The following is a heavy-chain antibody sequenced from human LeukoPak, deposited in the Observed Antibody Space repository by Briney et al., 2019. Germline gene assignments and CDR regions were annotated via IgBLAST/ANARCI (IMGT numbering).Heavy chain of an antibody. CDR3: VRKGLSYYYDSSGNYAAY. CDR1: GYSFSNYW. D-gene: IGHD3-22*01. CDR2: IYPGDHDS. Sequence: GESLKISCKASGYSFSNYWIGWVRQMPGKGLEWMGMIYPGDHDSRYSPSFQGQVAISVDKSISTAYLQWSSLEASDSAMYYCVRKGLSYYYDSSGNYAAYWGQGTQVTVSS. V-gene: IGHV5-51*01. J-gene: IGHJ4*02.